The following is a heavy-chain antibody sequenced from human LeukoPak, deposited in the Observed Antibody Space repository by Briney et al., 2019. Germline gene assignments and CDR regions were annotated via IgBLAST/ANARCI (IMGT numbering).Heavy chain of an antibody. J-gene: IGHJ4*02. CDR3: ARWDTASSAGIDY. D-gene: IGHD2-15*01. CDR1: GFTFSSYAM. V-gene: IGHV4-4*02. Sequence: GSLRLSCAASGFTFSSYAMSWVRQPPGKGLEWIGEIYHSGSTNYNPSLKSRVTISVDKSKNQFSLKLSSVTAADTAVYYCARWDTASSAGIDYWGQGTLVTVSS. CDR2: IYHSGST.